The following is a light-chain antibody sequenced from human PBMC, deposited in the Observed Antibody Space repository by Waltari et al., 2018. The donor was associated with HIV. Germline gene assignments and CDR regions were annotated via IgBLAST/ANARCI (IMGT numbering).Light chain of an antibody. V-gene: IGLV1-40*01. CDR3: QAYDSSVIGSV. CDR2: GDN. J-gene: IGLJ3*02. Sequence: QSVLTQPPSVSGAPGQTVTISCTVRSPTVGADDVHWYQQLPGAAPKLLLYGDNNRPSGVPDRFSGSKSGASASLAITGLQAQDEAYYYCQAYDSSVIGSVFGGGTKVTVL. CDR1: SPTVGADD.